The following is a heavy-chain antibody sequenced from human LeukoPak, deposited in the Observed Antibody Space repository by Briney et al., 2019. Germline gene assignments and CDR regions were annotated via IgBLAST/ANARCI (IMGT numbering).Heavy chain of an antibody. J-gene: IGHJ4*02. D-gene: IGHD1-26*01. CDR3: ARGGVGATYAGFDY. CDR1: GVSVSSGSYY. Sequence: PSGTLALTCAGSGVSVSSGSYYWNWIRQPPGKGLEWIGYMHYSGRSNYNPSLKSRVTISVDTSKNQFSLKLSSVTAADTAVYYCARGGVGATYAGFDYWGQGTLVTVSS. CDR2: MHYSGRS. V-gene: IGHV4-61*01.